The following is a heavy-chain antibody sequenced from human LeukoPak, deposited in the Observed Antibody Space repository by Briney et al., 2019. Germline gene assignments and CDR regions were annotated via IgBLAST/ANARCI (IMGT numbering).Heavy chain of an antibody. CDR1: GYTFTSYY. D-gene: IGHD4-11*01. CDR2: INPSGGST. Sequence: ASVKVSCKASGYTFTSYYMHWVRQAPGQGLEWMGIINPSGGSTSYAQKFQGRVTMTRDTSTSTVSMELSSLRSEDTAVYYCARPRGDYSNYLYYFDYWGQGTLVTVSS. J-gene: IGHJ4*02. V-gene: IGHV1-46*01. CDR3: ARPRGDYSNYLYYFDY.